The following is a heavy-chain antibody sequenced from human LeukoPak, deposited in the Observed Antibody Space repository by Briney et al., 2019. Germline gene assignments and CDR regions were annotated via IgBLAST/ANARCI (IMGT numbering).Heavy chain of an antibody. V-gene: IGHV4-59*01. Sequence: SETLSLTCTVSGGSISTYYWSWIRQPPGKGLEWIGYISYSGSTDYNPSLKSRVTISVDTSKNQFSLKLTSVTAADTALYYCARTKLYCSGGSCYSSLDYWGQGTLVTVSS. J-gene: IGHJ4*02. CDR3: ARTKLYCSGGSCYSSLDY. CDR1: GGSISTYY. CDR2: ISYSGST. D-gene: IGHD2-15*01.